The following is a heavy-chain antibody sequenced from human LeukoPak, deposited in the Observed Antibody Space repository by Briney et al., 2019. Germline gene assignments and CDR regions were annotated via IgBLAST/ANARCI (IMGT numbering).Heavy chain of an antibody. CDR2: ISAYTGNT. J-gene: IGHJ4*02. D-gene: IGHD5-24*01. CDR1: GYTFTNYG. CDR3: ARETATISSDY. Sequence: GASVKVSCKASGYTFTNYGISWVRQAPGQGPEWMGWISAYTGNTNYARNLQGRVTLTTDTSTSTAYMELRSLRSDDTAVYYCARETATISSDYWGQGTPVTVSS. V-gene: IGHV1-18*01.